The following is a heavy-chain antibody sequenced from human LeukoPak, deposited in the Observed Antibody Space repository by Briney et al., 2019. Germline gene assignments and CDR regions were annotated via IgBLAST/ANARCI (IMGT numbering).Heavy chain of an antibody. D-gene: IGHD5-12*01. CDR1: GFTFSSYA. V-gene: IGHV3-30-3*01. CDR3: ARGRWWLRAIDY. Sequence: GGSLRLSCAASGFTFSSYAMHWVRQAPGKGLEWVAVISYDGSNKYYADSVKGRFTISRDNSKNTLYPQMNSLRAEDTAVYYCARGRWWLRAIDYWGQGTLVTVSS. CDR2: ISYDGSNK. J-gene: IGHJ4*02.